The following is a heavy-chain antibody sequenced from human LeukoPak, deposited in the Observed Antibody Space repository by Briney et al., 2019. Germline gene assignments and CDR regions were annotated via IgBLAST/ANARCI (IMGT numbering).Heavy chain of an antibody. CDR2: ISWNSGSI. V-gene: IGHV3-9*01. Sequence: PGRSLRLSCAASGFTFDDYAMHWVRQAPGKGLEWVSGISWNSGSIGYADSVKGRFTISRDNAKNSLYLQMNSLRAEDTAVYYCARDDSSGYYFGVWYYFDYWGQGTLVTVSS. J-gene: IGHJ4*02. CDR3: ARDDSSGYYFGVWYYFDY. D-gene: IGHD3-22*01. CDR1: GFTFDDYA.